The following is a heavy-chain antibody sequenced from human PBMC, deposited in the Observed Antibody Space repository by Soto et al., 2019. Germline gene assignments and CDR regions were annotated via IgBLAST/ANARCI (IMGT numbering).Heavy chain of an antibody. V-gene: IGHV3-33*01. CDR3: ARESEDLTSNFDY. CDR2: IWYDGSNK. Sequence: GGSLRLSCAASGFTFSSYGMLWVRQAPGKGLEWVAVIWYDGSNKYYADSVKGRFTISRDNSKNTLYLQMNSLRAEDTAVYYCARESEDLTSNFDYWGQGTLVTVSS. J-gene: IGHJ4*02. CDR1: GFTFSSYG.